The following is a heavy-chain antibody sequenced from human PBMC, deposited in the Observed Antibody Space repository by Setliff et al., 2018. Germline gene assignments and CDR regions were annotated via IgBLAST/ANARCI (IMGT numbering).Heavy chain of an antibody. J-gene: IGHJ3*02. CDR1: GYTFTTYD. CDR2: MNPNSGNR. CDR3: ATNSGGNTIEAFDI. Sequence: GASVKVSCKASGYTFTTYDINWVRQAPGQGLEWMGWMNPNSGNRGYAQKFQGRVTMTRNTSISTAYMELSSLRSEDTAVYYCATNSGGNTIEAFDIWGQGTMVTVSS. V-gene: IGHV1-8*02. D-gene: IGHD2-15*01.